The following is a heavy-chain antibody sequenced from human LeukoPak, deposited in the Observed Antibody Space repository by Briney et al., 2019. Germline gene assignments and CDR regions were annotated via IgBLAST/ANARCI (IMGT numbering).Heavy chain of an antibody. CDR3: AMDRQLWIDY. V-gene: IGHV6-1*01. Sequence: SQTLSLTCAISGDSVSRTDAGWNWIRQSPSRGLEWLGRTYYRSKWYNDYAVSVKSRITINPDTSKNQLSLQLNSVTPEDTAVYYCAMDRQLWIDYWGQGTLVTVSS. CDR1: GDSVSRTDAG. J-gene: IGHJ4*02. D-gene: IGHD5-18*01. CDR2: TYYRSKWYN.